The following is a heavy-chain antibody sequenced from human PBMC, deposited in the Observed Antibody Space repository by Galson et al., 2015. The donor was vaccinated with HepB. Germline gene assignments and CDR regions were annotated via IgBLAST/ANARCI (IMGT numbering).Heavy chain of an antibody. D-gene: IGHD6-13*01. Sequence: SLRLSCAASGFTFSSYAMSWVRQAPGKGLEWVSAISGSGGSTYYADSVKGRFTISRDNSKNTLYLQMNSLRAEDTAVYYCAKDLSPRPPIAAAATVPVGYYFDYWGQGTLVTVSS. J-gene: IGHJ4*02. CDR2: ISGSGGST. CDR1: GFTFSSYA. CDR3: AKDLSPRPPIAAAATVPVGYYFDY. V-gene: IGHV3-23*01.